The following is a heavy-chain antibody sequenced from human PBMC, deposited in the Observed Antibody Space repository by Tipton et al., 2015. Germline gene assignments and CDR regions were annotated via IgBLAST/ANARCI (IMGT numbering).Heavy chain of an antibody. Sequence: GLVKPSETLSLTCTVSGGSTTSHYWSWIRQPPGKGLEWIGYNSYSGSANYNSSLRGRVTISLDTSKNQFSLKLRFLTAADTAVYYCARGAVSDGDSRKSTFDYWGRGTLVTVSS. V-gene: IGHV4-59*11. CDR3: ARGAVSDGDSRKSTFDY. CDR2: NSYSGSA. CDR1: GGSTTSHY. J-gene: IGHJ4*02. D-gene: IGHD2-21*02.